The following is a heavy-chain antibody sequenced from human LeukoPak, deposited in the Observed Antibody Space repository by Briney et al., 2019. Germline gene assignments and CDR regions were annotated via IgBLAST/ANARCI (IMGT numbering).Heavy chain of an antibody. V-gene: IGHV4-59*01. CDR3: ARGGSSGYSPFDY. Sequence: SETLSLTCTVSGGSISGYYWNWVRQPPGKGLECIGYFSYSGTTNYNPALKSRVTISVDTSKNQFSLKLSSVTAADTAVYYCARGGSSGYSPFDYWGQGTLVTVSS. J-gene: IGHJ4*02. CDR1: GGSISGYY. CDR2: FSYSGTT. D-gene: IGHD3-22*01.